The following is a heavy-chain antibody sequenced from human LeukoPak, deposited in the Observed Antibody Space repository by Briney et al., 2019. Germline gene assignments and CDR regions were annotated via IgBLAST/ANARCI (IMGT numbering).Heavy chain of an antibody. CDR3: ASALDGDYDY. J-gene: IGHJ4*02. V-gene: IGHV3-20*04. Sequence: GGSLRLSCAASGFTFEXYGMXWVXXAPGKXLGWVSSINWKGGSTGYADSVKGRFTISRENAKNSLYLKMNSLRAEDTALYYCASALDGDYDYWGQGTLVTVSS. CDR2: INWKGGST. CDR1: GFTFEXYG. D-gene: IGHD2-8*01.